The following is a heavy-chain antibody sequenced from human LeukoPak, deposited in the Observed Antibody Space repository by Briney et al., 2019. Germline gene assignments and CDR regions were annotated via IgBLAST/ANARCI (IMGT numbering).Heavy chain of an antibody. Sequence: SETLSLTCAVSGYSMSSGYQWAWIRQPPGKTLEWIGSIYHSGSAHYNPSLKSRVTISVDTSNNQFSLRLSSVTAADTAVYYCARDPRWLTPDCTSISCYENYFDPWGQGTLVTVSS. CDR2: IYHSGSA. V-gene: IGHV4-38-2*02. CDR1: GYSMSSGYQ. CDR3: ARDPRWLTPDCTSISCYENYFDP. D-gene: IGHD2-2*01. J-gene: IGHJ5*02.